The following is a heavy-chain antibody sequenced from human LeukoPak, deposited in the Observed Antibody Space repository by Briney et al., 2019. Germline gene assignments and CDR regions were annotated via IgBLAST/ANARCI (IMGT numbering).Heavy chain of an antibody. Sequence: PGGSLRLSCAASGFTFSSYSMNWVRQAPGKGLEWVSYISSSSSTIYYADSVKGRFTISRDNANNSLYLQMNSLRAEDTAVYYCARVGRYYDILGWGQGTLVTVSS. D-gene: IGHD3-9*01. CDR3: ARVGRYYDILG. CDR2: ISSSSSTI. V-gene: IGHV3-48*01. CDR1: GFTFSSYS. J-gene: IGHJ4*02.